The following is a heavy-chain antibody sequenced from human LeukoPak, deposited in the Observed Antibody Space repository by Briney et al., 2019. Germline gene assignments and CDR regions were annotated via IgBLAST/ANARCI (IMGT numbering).Heavy chain of an antibody. V-gene: IGHV3-30*02. CDR3: AKEDTAMAYYYYYMDV. CDR2: IRYDGSNK. D-gene: IGHD5-18*01. CDR1: GFTFSSYG. Sequence: GGSLRLSCAASGFTFSSYGMHWVRQAPGKGLEWVAFIRYDGSNKYYADSVKGRFTISRDNSKNTLYLQMNSLRAEDTAVYYCAKEDTAMAYYYYYMDVWGKGTTVTVSS. J-gene: IGHJ6*03.